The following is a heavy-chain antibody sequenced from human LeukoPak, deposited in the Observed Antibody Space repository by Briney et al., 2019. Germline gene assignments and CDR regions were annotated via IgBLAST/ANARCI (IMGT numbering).Heavy chain of an antibody. D-gene: IGHD3-10*01. J-gene: IGHJ3*02. Sequence: GGSLRLSCPASGFTFDTYPMSWFRQAPGTALEGVSTIGNTETYYTHYGKARFTISRDNRQNTMYLQMTSMRGEDTAVYFCAKDAIRGNGIYDAFDIWGQGTRVTVSS. V-gene: IGHV3-23*01. CDR3: AKDAIRGNGIYDAFDI. CDR2: IGNTET. CDR1: GFTFDTYP.